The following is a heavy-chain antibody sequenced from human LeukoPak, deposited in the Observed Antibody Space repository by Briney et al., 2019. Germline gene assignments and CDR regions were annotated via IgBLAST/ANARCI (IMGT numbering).Heavy chain of an antibody. Sequence: PSQTLSLTCSVSGRSISSGGYYWSWIRQHPGKGLEWIGYIYYSGSTYYNPSLKSRVTISVDTSKNQFSLKLSSVTAADTAVYYCAREHYDSTRFDYWGQGTLVTVSS. CDR2: IYYSGST. CDR1: GRSISSGGYY. D-gene: IGHD3-22*01. CDR3: AREHYDSTRFDY. V-gene: IGHV4-31*03. J-gene: IGHJ4*02.